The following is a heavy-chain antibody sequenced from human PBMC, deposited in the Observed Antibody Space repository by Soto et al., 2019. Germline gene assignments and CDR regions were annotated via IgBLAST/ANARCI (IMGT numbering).Heavy chain of an antibody. D-gene: IGHD2-15*01. J-gene: IGHJ4*02. Sequence: EVQLVESGGGLVKPGGSLRLSCAASGFTFSSYTMNWVRQAPGKGLEWVSAISRSGSYIYFADSVKGRFTVSRDNAKNALYLQMNSLRAEDTAVYYCGAATGAYWGQGTLVTVSS. CDR3: GAATGAY. CDR2: ISRSGSYI. V-gene: IGHV3-21*01. CDR1: GFTFSSYT.